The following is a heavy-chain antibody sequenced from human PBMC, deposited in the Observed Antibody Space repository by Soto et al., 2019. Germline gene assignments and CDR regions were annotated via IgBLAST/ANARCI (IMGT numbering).Heavy chain of an antibody. Sequence: GGSLRLSCAASGFTFSSYGMHWVRQAPGKGLEWVAVISYDGSNKYYADSVKGRFTISRDNSKNTLYLQVNSLRAEDTAVYYCAKDGGYYYYYYYMDVWGKGTTVTVSS. V-gene: IGHV3-30*18. J-gene: IGHJ6*03. CDR2: ISYDGSNK. CDR1: GFTFSSYG. D-gene: IGHD5-12*01. CDR3: AKDGGYYYYYYYMDV.